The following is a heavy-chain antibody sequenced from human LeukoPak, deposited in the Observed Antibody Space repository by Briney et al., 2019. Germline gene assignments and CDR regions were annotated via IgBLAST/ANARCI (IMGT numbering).Heavy chain of an antibody. J-gene: IGHJ4*02. CDR3: ARDQSPYGDYDY. Sequence: SGTLSLTCTVSGGSIRSSYYYWGWIRQPPGKGLEWIGSIYDSGSTYYNPSLKSRVTISVDTSKNQFSLKLSSVTAADTAVYYCARDQSPYGDYDYWGQGTLVTVSS. V-gene: IGHV4-39*07. CDR2: IYDSGST. D-gene: IGHD4-17*01. CDR1: GGSIRSSYYY.